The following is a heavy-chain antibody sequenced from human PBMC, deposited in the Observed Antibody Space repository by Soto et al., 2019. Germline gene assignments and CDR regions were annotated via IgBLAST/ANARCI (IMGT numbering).Heavy chain of an antibody. Sequence: QITLKESGPTLVKPTQTLTLTCTFSGFSLTETGMGVGWIRQPPGKALEWLALIYWDDDKRHSPSLKRGLTISKDASKNQVVLTKTNVDAVDTATYYCAHRRSGYFDSWGQGTLVTVSS. CDR3: AHRRSGYFDS. CDR1: GFSLTETGMG. CDR2: IYWDDDK. V-gene: IGHV2-5*02. J-gene: IGHJ4*02.